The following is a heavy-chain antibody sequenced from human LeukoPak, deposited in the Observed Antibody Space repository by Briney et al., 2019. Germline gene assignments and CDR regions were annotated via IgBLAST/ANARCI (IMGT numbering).Heavy chain of an antibody. D-gene: IGHD1-26*01. CDR2: NHYSGST. J-gene: IGHJ4*02. CDR3: ARVRIRILDY. Sequence: SETLSLTCTVSGGSINTYYWSWVRQPPGQGLEWIGYNHYSGSTNYNPSLKSRVTISVDTSNNQFSLRLSSVTAADTAVYYCARVRIRILDYWGQGTLVTVSS. V-gene: IGHV4-59*01. CDR1: GGSINTYY.